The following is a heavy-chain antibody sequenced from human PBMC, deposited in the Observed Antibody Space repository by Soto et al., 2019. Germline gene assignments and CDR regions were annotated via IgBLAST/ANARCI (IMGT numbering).Heavy chain of an antibody. CDR1: GFNFSSYE. CDR3: ARDPSTYYYYGMDV. V-gene: IGHV3-48*03. J-gene: IGHJ6*02. CDR2: ISSSGSSI. Sequence: GGSLRLSCVASGFNFSSYEMNWVRQAPGKGLEWVSYISSSGSSIFYADSVKGRFTISRDNAKNSLYPQMNSLRVEDTALYYCARDPSTYYYYGMDVWGQGTTVTVSS.